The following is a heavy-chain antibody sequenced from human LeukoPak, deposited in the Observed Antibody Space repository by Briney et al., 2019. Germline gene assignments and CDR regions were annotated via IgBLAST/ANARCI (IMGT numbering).Heavy chain of an antibody. CDR2: IKQDGSEK. CDR3: ARAYIIDY. Sequence: GGSLRLSCAASGFTFSTYWMTWVRQAPGKGLEWVANIKQDGSEKNYVDSVKGRFTISGDNAKNSLYLQMNSLRVDDTAVYYCARAYIIDYGGQGTLVTVSS. V-gene: IGHV3-7*01. J-gene: IGHJ4*02. CDR1: GFTFSTYW. D-gene: IGHD1-14*01.